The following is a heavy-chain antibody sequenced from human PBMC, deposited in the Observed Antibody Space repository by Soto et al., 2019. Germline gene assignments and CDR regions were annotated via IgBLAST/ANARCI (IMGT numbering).Heavy chain of an antibody. J-gene: IGHJ6*02. V-gene: IGHV4-38-2*01. CDR3: ARLAPIAAADGMDV. CDR2: IYHSGST. Sequence: SETLSLTCAVSGYSISSGYYWGWIRQSPGKGLEWIGSIYHSGSTYYNPSLKSRVVISVDTSKNQFSLKLSSVTAADTAVYYCARLAPIAAADGMDVWGQGTTVTVSS. D-gene: IGHD6-13*01. CDR1: GYSISSGYY.